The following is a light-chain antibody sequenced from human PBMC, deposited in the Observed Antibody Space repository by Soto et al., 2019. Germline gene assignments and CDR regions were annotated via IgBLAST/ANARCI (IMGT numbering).Light chain of an antibody. Sequence: IQMTQSPSSLSASVGDRVTITCRASQGITSFLAWYQQKPGKVPKLLIYAASTLQSGVPSRFSGSGSGTDFTLTISSLQPEDVAIYYCQKYDSAPFTLGPGTKVDIK. V-gene: IGKV1-27*01. CDR1: QGITSF. J-gene: IGKJ3*01. CDR3: QKYDSAPFT. CDR2: AAS.